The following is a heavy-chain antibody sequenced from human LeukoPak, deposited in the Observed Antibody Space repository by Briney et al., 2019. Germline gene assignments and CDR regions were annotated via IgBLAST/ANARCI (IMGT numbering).Heavy chain of an antibody. Sequence: GASVKVSCKASGYTFTGYYMHWVRQAPGQGLEWMGWINPNSGGTNYAQKFQGRVTMTRDTPISTAYMELSRLRSDDTAVYYCARGGYSYGSIRFPDYWGQGSLVTVSS. CDR1: GYTFTGYY. J-gene: IGHJ4*02. CDR2: INPNSGGT. V-gene: IGHV1-2*02. D-gene: IGHD5-18*01. CDR3: ARGGYSYGSIRFPDY.